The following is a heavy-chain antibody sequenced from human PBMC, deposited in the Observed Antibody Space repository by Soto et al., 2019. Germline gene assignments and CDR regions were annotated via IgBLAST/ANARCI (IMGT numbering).Heavy chain of an antibody. V-gene: IGHV1-69*01. CDR3: ARDDRAICPECKPFDP. D-gene: IGHD2-2*01. CDR1: GGTFSSYA. CDR2: IIPIFGTA. Sequence: QVQLVQSGAEVKKPGSSVKVSCKASGGTFSSYAISWVRQAPGQGLEWMGGIIPIFGTANYAQKFQGRVKITTEESTNTAYMELSSLRSEDTAVYYCARDDRAICPECKPFDPWGQGTLVTVSS. J-gene: IGHJ5*02.